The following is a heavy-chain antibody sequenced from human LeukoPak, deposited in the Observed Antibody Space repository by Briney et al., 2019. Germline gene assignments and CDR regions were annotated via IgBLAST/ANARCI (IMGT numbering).Heavy chain of an antibody. CDR2: ITPSGGSA. D-gene: IGHD1-20*01. Sequence: GASVKVSCKASGYTFTNIHWVRQAPGQGLEWMGIITPSGGSATYAQTFQGRVTMTRDTSTSTVYMELRSLRSDDTAVYYCARVGNNWNYVDYWGQGTLVTVSS. CDR3: ARVGNNWNYVDY. J-gene: IGHJ4*02. CDR1: GYTFTN. V-gene: IGHV1-46*01.